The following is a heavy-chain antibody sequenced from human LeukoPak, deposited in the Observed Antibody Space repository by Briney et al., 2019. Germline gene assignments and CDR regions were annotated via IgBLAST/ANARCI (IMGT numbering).Heavy chain of an antibody. J-gene: IGHJ4*02. V-gene: IGHV3-23*01. Sequence: GGSLRLSCAASGFSFSSYAMSWVRQAPGKGLEWVSSLSGIGGSTYHADSLKGRFTTSRDNSKNTLYLQMNILRAEDTAVYYCVRRGYSYGEFEYWGQGTLVTVSS. CDR1: GFSFSSYA. CDR3: VRRGYSYGEFEY. D-gene: IGHD5-18*01. CDR2: LSGIGGST.